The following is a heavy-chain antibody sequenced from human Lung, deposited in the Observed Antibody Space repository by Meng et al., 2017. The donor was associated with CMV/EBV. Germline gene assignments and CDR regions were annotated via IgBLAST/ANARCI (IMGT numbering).Heavy chain of an antibody. CDR1: GFTFSSYA. Sequence: ESPKIPRAAPGFTFSSYAMTWVRQAPGKGLEWVSVISGGGGSTYYADSVKGRFTISRDNSKNTLYLQVNSLRAEDTAVYYCARATLEYCSSTSCYPFDYWGQGTLVTVSS. D-gene: IGHD2-2*01. CDR3: ARATLEYCSSTSCYPFDY. CDR2: ISGGGGST. V-gene: IGHV3-23*01. J-gene: IGHJ4*02.